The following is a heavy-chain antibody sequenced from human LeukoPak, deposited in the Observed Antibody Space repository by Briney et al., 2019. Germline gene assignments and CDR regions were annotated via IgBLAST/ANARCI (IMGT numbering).Heavy chain of an antibody. V-gene: IGHV1-2*02. D-gene: IGHD6-19*01. Sequence: ASVKVSCKASGYTFTGYYMRWVRQAPGQGLEWMGWINPNSGGTNYAQKFQGRVTMTRDTSISTAYMELSRLRSDDTAVYYCARDSGTDSSGWYVPVDYWGQGTLVTVSS. CDR1: GYTFTGYY. CDR3: ARDSGTDSSGWYVPVDY. J-gene: IGHJ4*02. CDR2: INPNSGGT.